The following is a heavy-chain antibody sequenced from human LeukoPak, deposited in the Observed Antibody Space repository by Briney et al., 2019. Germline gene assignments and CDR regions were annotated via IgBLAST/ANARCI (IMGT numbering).Heavy chain of an antibody. Sequence: SETLSLTCTVSGGSISSYYWSWIRQPPGKGLEWIGYIYYSGSTNYNPSLKSRVTISVDTSKNQFSLKLSSVTAADTAVYYCAREPTYDYVWGSYPIDYWGQGTLVTVSS. CDR3: AREPTYDYVWGSYPIDY. V-gene: IGHV4-59*12. D-gene: IGHD3-16*02. CDR2: IYYSGST. J-gene: IGHJ4*02. CDR1: GGSISSYY.